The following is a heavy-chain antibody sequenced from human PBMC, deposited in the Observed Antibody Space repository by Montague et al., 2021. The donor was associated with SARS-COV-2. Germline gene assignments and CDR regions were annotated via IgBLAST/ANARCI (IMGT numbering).Heavy chain of an antibody. J-gene: IGHJ6*02. V-gene: IGHV4-39*01. CDR3: ARQGDIVVVVAATEIPDAGGIDA. Sequence: SETLSLTCTVSGGSFNSSSYYWGCIRLPPGMGLEWIGSIYCNVRTYYNPSLQIRITISEYTTKNQFSLKLSSVTAADTAEYYCARQGDIVVVVAATEIPDAGGIDAWGRGTTVTVSS. D-gene: IGHD2-15*01. CDR2: IYCNVRT. CDR1: GGSFNSSSYY.